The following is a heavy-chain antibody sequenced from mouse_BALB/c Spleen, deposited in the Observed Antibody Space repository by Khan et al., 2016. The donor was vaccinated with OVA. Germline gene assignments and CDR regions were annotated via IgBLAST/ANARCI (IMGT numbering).Heavy chain of an antibody. CDR2: INPGNGIT. Sequence: QVQLQQSGAELVGPGTSVKVSCKASGYAFTSYLIEWVNQRPGQGLEWIGLINPGNGITNYNEKFWGKATQTADKSSTTAYMQFSSLTSDDSAVYFCARSQLGLRFDYWGQGTTLTVSS. CDR3: ARSQLGLRFDY. D-gene: IGHD3-1*01. J-gene: IGHJ2*01. CDR1: GYAFTSYL. V-gene: IGHV1-54*01.